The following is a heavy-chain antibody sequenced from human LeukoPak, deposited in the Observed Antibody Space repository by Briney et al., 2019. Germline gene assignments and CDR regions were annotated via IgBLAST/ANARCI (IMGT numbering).Heavy chain of an antibody. D-gene: IGHD4-17*01. J-gene: IGHJ3*01. V-gene: IGHV4-59*01. CDR2: ISDTGST. Sequence: SETLSLTCSVSGASMRTYYCGWVRQTPGKRLEFVGYISDTGSTNYNPSLKSRVTISVDTSKSLLSLRLTSATAADTAVYYCARDGDSGDFVGAFDVWGQGTLVTVSS. CDR1: GASMRTYY. CDR3: ARDGDSGDFVGAFDV.